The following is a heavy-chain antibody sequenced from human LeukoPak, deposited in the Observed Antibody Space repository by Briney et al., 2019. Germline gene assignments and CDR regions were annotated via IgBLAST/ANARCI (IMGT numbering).Heavy chain of an antibody. D-gene: IGHD2-15*01. CDR1: GFTVSSNY. V-gene: IGHV3-66*01. CDR2: IYSGGST. Sequence: EGSLRLSCAASGFTVSSNYMSWVRQAPGKGLEWVSVIYSGGSTYYADSVKGRFTISRDNSKNTLYLQMNSLRAEDTAVYYCATCSGGSCYYSFDIWGQGTMVTVSS. CDR3: ATCSGGSCYYSFDI. J-gene: IGHJ3*02.